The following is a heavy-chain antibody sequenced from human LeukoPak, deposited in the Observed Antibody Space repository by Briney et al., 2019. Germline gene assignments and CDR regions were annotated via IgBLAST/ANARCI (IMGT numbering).Heavy chain of an antibody. CDR2: INHSGST. CDR3: ARGLRYCSSTSCYALRREYFTH. Sequence: SETLSLTCAVYGGSFSGYYWSWIRQPPGKGLEWIGEINHSGSTNYNPSLKSRVTISVDTSKNQFSLTLSSVTAADTDVYYCARGLRYCSSTSCYALRREYFTHWGXXTLVTVSS. V-gene: IGHV4-34*01. D-gene: IGHD2-2*01. J-gene: IGHJ1*01. CDR1: GGSFSGYY.